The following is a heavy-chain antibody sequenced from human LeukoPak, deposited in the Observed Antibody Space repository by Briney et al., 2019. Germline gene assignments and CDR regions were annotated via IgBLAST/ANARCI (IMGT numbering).Heavy chain of an antibody. CDR3: VKDRTGNYAAWFGP. D-gene: IGHD4-11*01. J-gene: IGHJ5*02. Sequence: GGSLRLSCAASGFTFSSYARSWVRQAPGKGLEWVSSISSGGGSTYYADSVKGRFTISRDNSKNTLYLQMNSLRAEDAAVYYCVKDRTGNYAAWFGPWGQGTLVTVSS. CDR1: GFTFSSYA. CDR2: ISSGGGST. V-gene: IGHV3-23*01.